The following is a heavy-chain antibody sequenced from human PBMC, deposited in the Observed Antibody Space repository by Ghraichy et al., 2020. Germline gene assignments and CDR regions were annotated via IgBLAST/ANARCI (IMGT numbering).Heavy chain of an antibody. CDR2: ISSSSSYI. CDR3: ARVGGNHYDFWSGYYKGAFDI. Sequence: GGSLRLSCAASGFTFSSYSMNWVRQAPGKGLEWVSSISSSSSYIYYADSVKGRFTISRDNAKNSLYLQMNSLRAEDTAVYYCARVGGNHYDFWSGYYKGAFDIWGQGTMVTVSS. CDR1: GFTFSSYS. J-gene: IGHJ3*02. D-gene: IGHD3-3*01. V-gene: IGHV3-21*01.